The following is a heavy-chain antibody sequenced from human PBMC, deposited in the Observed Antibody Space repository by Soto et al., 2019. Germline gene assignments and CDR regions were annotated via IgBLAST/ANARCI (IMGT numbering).Heavy chain of an antibody. V-gene: IGHV4-59*01. CDR1: GASITTYY. CDR2: VYHTGST. D-gene: IGHD6-19*01. CDR3: SRRLFGSGWTLDS. Sequence: SETLSLTCDVSGASITTYYWSWIRQAPGKGLEWIGNVYHTGSTDYNSSLRSRVTISVDTSKNQFSLKVNSVTAADTAVYYCSRRLFGSGWTLDSWGQGALVTVSS. J-gene: IGHJ4*02.